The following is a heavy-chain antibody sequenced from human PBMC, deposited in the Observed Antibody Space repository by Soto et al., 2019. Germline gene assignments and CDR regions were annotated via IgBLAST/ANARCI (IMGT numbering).Heavy chain of an antibody. CDR3: TKGPTTTDWFHP. V-gene: IGHV3-9*01. D-gene: IGHD1-1*01. CDR1: GFTFKNFA. CDR2: IGWNSGSI. Sequence: GGSLRLSCTASGFTFKNFAMHWVRQAPGKGLEWVSGIGWNSGSINYAASVKGRFTVSRDNARNSLFLQMHSLTSEDSAAYYCTKGPTTTDWFHPWGQGTQVTVSS. J-gene: IGHJ5*02.